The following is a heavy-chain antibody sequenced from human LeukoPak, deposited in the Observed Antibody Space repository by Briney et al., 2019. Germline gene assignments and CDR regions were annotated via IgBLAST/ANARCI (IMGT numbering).Heavy chain of an antibody. CDR2: ISSSGSTI. V-gene: IGHV3-48*03. J-gene: IGHJ4*02. CDR3: AMLGDY. Sequence: GGSLRLSCAASGFTFSSYEMNWVRQAPGKGLEWVLYISSSGSTIYYAGSVKGRFTISRDNAKNSLYLQMNSLRAEDTAVYYCAMLGDYWGQGTLVTVSS. CDR1: GFTFSSYE. D-gene: IGHD2-15*01.